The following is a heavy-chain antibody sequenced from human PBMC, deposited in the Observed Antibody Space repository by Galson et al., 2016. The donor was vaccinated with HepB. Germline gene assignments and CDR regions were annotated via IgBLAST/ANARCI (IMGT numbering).Heavy chain of an antibody. V-gene: IGHV7-4-1*02. CDR3: ARPIHLGGYYYYGMDV. CDR2: INTNTGNP. Sequence: SVKVSCKASGYTFTSYAMNWVRQAPGQGLEWMGWINTNTGNPTYAQGFTGRFVFSLDTSVSTAYLQISSLKAEDTAVYYCARPIHLGGYYYYGMDVGGQGTKVTVSS. CDR1: GYTFTSYA. J-gene: IGHJ6*02. D-gene: IGHD3-16*01.